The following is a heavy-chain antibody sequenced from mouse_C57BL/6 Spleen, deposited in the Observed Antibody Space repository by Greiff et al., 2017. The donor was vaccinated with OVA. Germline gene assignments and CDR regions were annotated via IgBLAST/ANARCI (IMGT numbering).Heavy chain of an antibody. Sequence: EVQRVESGGGLVKPGGSLKLSCAASGFTFSSYAMSWVRQTPEKRLEWVATISDGGSYTYYPDNVKGRFTISRDNAKNNLYLQMSHLKSEDTAMYYCARGDYDERFAYWGQGTLVTVSA. CDR1: GFTFSSYA. CDR3: ARGDYDERFAY. CDR2: ISDGGSYT. D-gene: IGHD2-4*01. V-gene: IGHV5-4*01. J-gene: IGHJ3*01.